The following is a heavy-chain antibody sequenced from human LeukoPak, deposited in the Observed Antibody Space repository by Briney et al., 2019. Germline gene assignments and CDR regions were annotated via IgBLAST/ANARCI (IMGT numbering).Heavy chain of an antibody. Sequence: GGSLRLSCAASGFTFSSYDMHWVRQAAGKGLEWVSAIGTAGDTYYPGSVKGRFTISRENAKNSLYLQMNSLRAGDTAVYYCARVRKYSGYYSWYFDLWGRGTLVTVSS. D-gene: IGHD5-12*01. CDR3: ARVRKYSGYYSWYFDL. CDR1: GFTFSSYD. J-gene: IGHJ2*01. CDR2: IGTAGDT. V-gene: IGHV3-13*01.